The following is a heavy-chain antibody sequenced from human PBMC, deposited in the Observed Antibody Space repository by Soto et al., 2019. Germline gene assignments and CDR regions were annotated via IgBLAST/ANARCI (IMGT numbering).Heavy chain of an antibody. V-gene: IGHV1-2*02. CDR1: GYTFTGYY. J-gene: IGHJ6*02. CDR3: ARDIGDSYYDFWSGPEGSYYGMDV. Sequence: SVKVSCKASGYTFTGYYMHWVRQAPGQGLEWMGWINPNSGGTNYAQKFQGRVTMTRDTSISTAYMELSRLRSDDTAVYYCARDIGDSYYDFWSGPEGSYYGMDVWGQGTTVTVSS. CDR2: INPNSGGT. D-gene: IGHD3-3*01.